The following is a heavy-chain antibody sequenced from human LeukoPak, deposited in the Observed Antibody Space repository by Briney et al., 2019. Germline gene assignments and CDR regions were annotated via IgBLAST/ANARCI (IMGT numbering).Heavy chain of an antibody. Sequence: GGSLRLSCAASGFTFSSYSMNWVRQAPGKGLEWVSSISSSSYIYYADSVKGRFTISRDNAKNSLYLQMNSLRAEDTAVYYCARDAVATIEGGELNWFDPWGQGTLVTVSS. V-gene: IGHV3-21*01. CDR3: ARDAVATIEGGELNWFDP. CDR2: ISSSSYI. D-gene: IGHD5-12*01. CDR1: GFTFSSYS. J-gene: IGHJ5*02.